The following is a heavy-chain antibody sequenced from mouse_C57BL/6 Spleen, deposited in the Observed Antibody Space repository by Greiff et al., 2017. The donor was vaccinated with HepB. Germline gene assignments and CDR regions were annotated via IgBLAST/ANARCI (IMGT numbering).Heavy chain of an antibody. CDR3: ARVTTVVATMDAMDY. Sequence: LVESVAELVRPGASVKLSCTASGFNIKNTYMHWVKQRPEQGLEWIGRIDPANGNTKYAPKFQGKATITADTSSNTAYLQLSSLTSEDTAIYYCARVTTVVATMDAMDYWGQGTSVTVSS. CDR1: GFNIKNTY. CDR2: IDPANGNT. V-gene: IGHV14-3*01. J-gene: IGHJ4*01. D-gene: IGHD1-1*01.